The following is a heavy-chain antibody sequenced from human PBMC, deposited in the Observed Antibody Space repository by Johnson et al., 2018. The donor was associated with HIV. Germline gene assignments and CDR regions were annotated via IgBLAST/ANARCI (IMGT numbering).Heavy chain of an antibody. J-gene: IGHJ3*02. CDR1: GFTFDDYA. D-gene: IGHD6-19*01. Sequence: VESVGGLVQPGRSLRLSCAASGFTFDDYAMHWVRQAPGKGLEWVSGISWNSGSIGYADSVKGRFTISRDNSKNSLYLQMNSLRPEDTGLYYCAKDIASGYTNGGTLDIWGQGTMVTVSS. CDR2: ISWNSGSI. V-gene: IGHV3-9*01. CDR3: AKDIASGYTNGGTLDI.